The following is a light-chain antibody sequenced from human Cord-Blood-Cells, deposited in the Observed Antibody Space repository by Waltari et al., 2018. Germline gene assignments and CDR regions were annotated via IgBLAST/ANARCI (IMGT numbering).Light chain of an antibody. CDR2: GAC. V-gene: IGKV3-20*01. Sequence: EIVLRQSPGTLSLSPGERATLSFRASQSVRSSYLAWYQQKPGQAPRLLIYGACSRATRNPDMFSVSAPGTAVIYTISMLEPEDFAVYYCETNRSAPCKFEQGPKVEI. CDR1: QSVRSSY. CDR3: ETNRSAPCK. J-gene: IGKJ1*01.